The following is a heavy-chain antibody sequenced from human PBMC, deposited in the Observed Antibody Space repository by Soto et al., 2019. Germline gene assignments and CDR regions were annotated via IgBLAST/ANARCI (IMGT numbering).Heavy chain of an antibody. D-gene: IGHD3-22*01. J-gene: IGHJ6*02. Sequence: EVQLLESGGGLVQPGGSLRLSCAASGFTFSSYAMSWVRQAPGKGLEWVSAISGSGGSTYYADSVKGRFIISRDNSKNTLYLQMNSLRAEDTAVYYCASLGGVVVVITNYYGMDVWGQGTTVTVSS. V-gene: IGHV3-23*01. CDR3: ASLGGVVVVITNYYGMDV. CDR1: GFTFSSYA. CDR2: ISGSGGST.